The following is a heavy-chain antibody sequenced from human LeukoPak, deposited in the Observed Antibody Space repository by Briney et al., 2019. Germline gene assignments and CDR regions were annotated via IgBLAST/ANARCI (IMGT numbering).Heavy chain of an antibody. D-gene: IGHD6-19*01. CDR1: RFTVSSNY. CDR2: IYSGGST. Sequence: GGSLRLSCAASRFTVSSNYMSWVRQAPGKGLEWVSVIYSGGSTYYADSVKGRFTISRDNSKKTLYLQMNSLRAEDTAVYYCARVRWLVYYFDYWGQGTLVTVSS. CDR3: ARVRWLVYYFDY. J-gene: IGHJ4*02. V-gene: IGHV3-53*01.